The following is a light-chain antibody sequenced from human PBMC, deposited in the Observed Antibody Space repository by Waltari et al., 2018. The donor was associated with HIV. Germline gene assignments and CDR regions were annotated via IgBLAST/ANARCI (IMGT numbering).Light chain of an antibody. CDR3: QQGNSWPSFT. Sequence: EIVLTQSPATLSLSPGERATLSCRASQSVSTYLAWYQQKPGQAPRLVIYDASNRATGIPARFSGSGSETDFTLLISSLEPEDFAVYYCQQGNSWPSFTFGQGTRLDIK. CDR1: QSVSTY. CDR2: DAS. J-gene: IGKJ5*01. V-gene: IGKV3-11*01.